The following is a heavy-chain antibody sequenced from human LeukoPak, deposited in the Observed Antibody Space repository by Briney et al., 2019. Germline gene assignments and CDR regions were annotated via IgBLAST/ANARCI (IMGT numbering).Heavy chain of an antibody. J-gene: IGHJ4*02. V-gene: IGHV3-30*02. CDR2: IRYDGSNK. CDR3: AILMTTVTHFDY. D-gene: IGHD4-17*01. CDR1: GFTFSSYG. Sequence: PGGSLRLSCAAPGFTFSSYGMHWVRQAPGKGLEWVAFIRYDGSNKYYADSVKGRFTISRDNSKNTLYLQMNSLRAEDTAVYYCAILMTTVTHFDYWGQGTLVTVSS.